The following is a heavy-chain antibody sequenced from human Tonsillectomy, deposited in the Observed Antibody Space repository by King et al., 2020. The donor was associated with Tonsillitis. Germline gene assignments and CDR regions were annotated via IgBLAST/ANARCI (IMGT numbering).Heavy chain of an antibody. D-gene: IGHD6-19*01. J-gene: IGHJ6*02. CDR1: GFTFGDYA. V-gene: IGHV3-49*05. Sequence: VQLVESGGGLVKPGRSLRLSCTASGFTFGDYAMSWFRQAPGKGLEWVGFIRDKAYGGTTEYASSVKGRFTISRDDSENIAYLQMNSLKTEDTAVYYCTRDNHSSGWTYLYYYGMDVWGQGTTVTVSS. CDR3: TRDNHSSGWTYLYYYGMDV. CDR2: IRDKAYGGTT.